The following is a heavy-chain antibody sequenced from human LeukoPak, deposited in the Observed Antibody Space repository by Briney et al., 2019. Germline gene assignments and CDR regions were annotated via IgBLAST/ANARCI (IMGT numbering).Heavy chain of an antibody. Sequence: GGSLRLSCAASGFTFTGFAMLWVRQASGKGLEWVGRIRSKANSYAKAYAASVKDRFTISRDDSKNTGYLQMNSLKTEDTAVYYCTRGYSNTSSCDYWGQGTLVTVSS. CDR3: TRGYSNTSSCDY. D-gene: IGHD6-13*01. CDR1: GFTFTGFA. CDR2: IRSKANSYAK. J-gene: IGHJ4*02. V-gene: IGHV3-73*01.